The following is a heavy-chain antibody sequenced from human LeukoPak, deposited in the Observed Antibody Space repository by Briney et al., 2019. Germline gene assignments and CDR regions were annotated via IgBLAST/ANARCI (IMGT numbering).Heavy chain of an antibody. V-gene: IGHV1-18*01. CDR1: GYTFINYG. CDR3: ARDPRVVPAAIAVNNWFDP. Sequence: ASVKVSCKASGYTFINYGVSWVRQAPGQGLEWMGWISAYNGNTNYAQKLQGRVTMTTDTSTSTAYMELRSLRSDDTAVYYCARDPRVVPAAIAVNNWFDPWGQGTLVTVSS. CDR2: ISAYNGNT. J-gene: IGHJ5*02. D-gene: IGHD2-2*01.